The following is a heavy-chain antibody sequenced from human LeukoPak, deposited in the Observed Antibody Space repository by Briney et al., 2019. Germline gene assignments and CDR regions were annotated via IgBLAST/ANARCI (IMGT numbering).Heavy chain of an antibody. J-gene: IGHJ4*02. Sequence: ASVKVSCKASGYTFTSYGISWVRQAPGQGLEWMGWISAYNGNTNYAQKLQGRVTMTTDTSTSTAYMVLRSLRSDDTAVYYCARDRRTYYYGSGSYYKVGRLDFWGQGTLVTVSS. CDR1: GYTFTSYG. CDR3: ARDRRTYYYGSGSYYKVGRLDF. CDR2: ISAYNGNT. D-gene: IGHD3-10*01. V-gene: IGHV1-18*01.